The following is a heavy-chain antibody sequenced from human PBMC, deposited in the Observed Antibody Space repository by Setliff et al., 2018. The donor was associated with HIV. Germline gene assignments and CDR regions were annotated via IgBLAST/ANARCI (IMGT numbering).Heavy chain of an antibody. D-gene: IGHD2-2*01. CDR1: GYSISSRYY. CDR2: VYHTGSA. J-gene: IGHJ4*02. Sequence: SETLSLTCTVSGYSISSRYYWGWIRQPPGKGLEWIGSVYHTGSAYYNPSLKSRVTMSADTSKNQFSLKLSSVTAADTAMYYCASSPAWRSDFGLHTFDYWGQGTLVTVSS. CDR3: ASSPAWRSDFGLHTFDY. V-gene: IGHV4-38-2*02.